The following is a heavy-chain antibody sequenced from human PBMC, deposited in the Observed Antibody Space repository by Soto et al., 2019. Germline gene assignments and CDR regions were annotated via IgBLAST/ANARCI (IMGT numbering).Heavy chain of an antibody. V-gene: IGHV1-46*02. J-gene: IGHJ4*02. Sequence: QVQLVQSGSEVKRPGTSVKLSCKAAGYTFNAYSVHWVRQAPGQRLEWMGMINPSGDTTTYAQNFQCRVTMTRDTSTTTVYMELSGLRSEDTAVYYCARDWALDYWGQGTLVTVSS. D-gene: IGHD7-27*01. CDR3: ARDWALDY. CDR1: GYTFNAYS. CDR2: INPSGDTT.